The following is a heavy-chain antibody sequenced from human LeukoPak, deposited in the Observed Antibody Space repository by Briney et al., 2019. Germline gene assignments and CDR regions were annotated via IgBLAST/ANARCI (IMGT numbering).Heavy chain of an antibody. CDR2: IYTSGST. Sequence: SETLSLTCTVSGGSISSYYWSWIRQPAGRGLEWIGRIYTSGSTNYNPSLKSRVTMSVDTSKNQFSLKLSSVTAADTAVYYCAREPLWSGYSYYYYYMDVWGKGTTVTVSS. CDR3: AREPLWSGYSYYYYYMDV. D-gene: IGHD3-3*01. J-gene: IGHJ6*03. CDR1: GGSISSYY. V-gene: IGHV4-4*07.